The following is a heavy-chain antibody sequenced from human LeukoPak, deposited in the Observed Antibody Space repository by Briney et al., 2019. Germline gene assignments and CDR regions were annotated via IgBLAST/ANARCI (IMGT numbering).Heavy chain of an antibody. D-gene: IGHD6-19*01. Sequence: ASVKVSCKASGYTFTGYYIHWVRQAPGQGLKWMGWINPNSGGTKYAQKFQGRVTMTRDTSISTAYVELNSLTSDDTAVYYCARGQTVELTSGWYANYWGQGTLVTVSS. J-gene: IGHJ4*02. CDR1: GYTFTGYY. CDR2: INPNSGGT. CDR3: ARGQTVELTSGWYANY. V-gene: IGHV1-2*02.